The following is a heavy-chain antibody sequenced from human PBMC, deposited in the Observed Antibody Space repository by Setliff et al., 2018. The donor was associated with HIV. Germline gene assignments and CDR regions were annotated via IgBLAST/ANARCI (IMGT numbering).Heavy chain of an antibody. Sequence: GASVKVSCKTSGYTFDGHYLHLVRQAPGQGLEWMGRISPNNFNTQYAKNFQGRVTMTWDTSTSTGYMEVYRLRSDDTAVYFCARSCRSSGYCHFDYWGQGTLVTVSS. D-gene: IGHD3-22*01. CDR1: GYTFDGHY. V-gene: IGHV1-2*06. J-gene: IGHJ4*02. CDR3: ARSCRSSGYCHFDY. CDR2: ISPNNFNT.